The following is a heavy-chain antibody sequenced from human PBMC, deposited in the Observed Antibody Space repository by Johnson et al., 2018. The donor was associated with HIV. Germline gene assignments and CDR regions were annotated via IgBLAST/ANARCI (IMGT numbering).Heavy chain of an antibody. CDR2: ITWNGGNT. CDR1: GFTFSSYW. D-gene: IGHD3-10*01. V-gene: IGHV3-64*07. Sequence: VQLVESGGGLVQPGGSLRLSCAASGFTFSSYWMSWVRQAPGKGLECVSGITWNGGNTGYADSVKGRFTISRDNSKNTLYLQMGSLRAEDMAVYYCARRVQYYPYGDAFDIWGQGTMVTVAS. J-gene: IGHJ3*02. CDR3: ARRVQYYPYGDAFDI.